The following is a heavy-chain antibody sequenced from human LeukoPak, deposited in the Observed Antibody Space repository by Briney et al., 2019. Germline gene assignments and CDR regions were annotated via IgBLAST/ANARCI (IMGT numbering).Heavy chain of an antibody. D-gene: IGHD2-15*01. CDR3: ARQDCSGGSCYLDY. V-gene: IGHV3-30*19. Sequence: GGSLRLSCAASGFTFSSYGMHWVRQAPGKGLDWVAVISYHGSDQYYADSVKGRFTISRDYSKNTLYLRMNSLRTEDTAVYYCARQDCSGGSCYLDYWGQGTLVTVSS. J-gene: IGHJ4*02. CDR1: GFTFSSYG. CDR2: ISYHGSDQ.